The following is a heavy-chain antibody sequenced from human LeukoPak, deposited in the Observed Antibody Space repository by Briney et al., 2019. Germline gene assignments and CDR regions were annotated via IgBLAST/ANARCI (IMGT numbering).Heavy chain of an antibody. Sequence: SETLSLXCAVYGGSFSGYYWSWIRQPPGKGLEWIGEINHSGSTNYNPSLKSRVTISVDTSKNQFSLKLSSVTAADTAVYYCARGLGGNSDYWGQGTLVTVSS. J-gene: IGHJ4*02. CDR1: GGSFSGYY. V-gene: IGHV4-34*01. CDR3: ARGLGGNSDY. CDR2: INHSGST. D-gene: IGHD4-23*01.